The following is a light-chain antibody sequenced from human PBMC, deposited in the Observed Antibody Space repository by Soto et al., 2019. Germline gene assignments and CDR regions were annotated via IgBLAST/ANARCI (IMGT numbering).Light chain of an antibody. J-gene: IGKJ1*01. V-gene: IGKV3-20*01. CDR1: QSVSSPY. Sequence: EIVLTQSPGTLSLSPGERATLSCRASQSVSSPYFAWYQQKLGQAPRLLIYGASSRATGIPDRFSGSGSGTDFTLTISRLEPEDFAVYYCQQYGSSPWTFGQGTKVEIK. CDR3: QQYGSSPWT. CDR2: GAS.